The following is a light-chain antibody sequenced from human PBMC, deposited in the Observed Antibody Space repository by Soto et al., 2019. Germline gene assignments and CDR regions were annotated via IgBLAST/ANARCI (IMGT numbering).Light chain of an antibody. J-gene: IGKJ1*01. V-gene: IGKV3D-20*01. CDR1: QSVSRSS. CDR2: DAS. Sequence: EIVLTQSPATLSLSPGKRATLSCGASQSVSRSSLAWYQHKPGLAPRLLIYDASSRATGIPNRFSGSGSGTEFTLTISRLEPEDFAVYYCQQYGSSPRTFGQGTRVEIE. CDR3: QQYGSSPRT.